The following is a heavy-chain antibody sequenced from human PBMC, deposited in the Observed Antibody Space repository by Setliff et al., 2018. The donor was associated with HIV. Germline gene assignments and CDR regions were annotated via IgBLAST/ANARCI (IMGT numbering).Heavy chain of an antibody. J-gene: IGHJ4*02. Sequence: SETLSLTCIVSGGSIRSSSYYWGWIRQPPGKGLEWIGTIYYTGSTNYNPSLKSRVTISVDTSKNQFSLNLTSVTATDTAVYYCASRPYSYDYSGRVFDFWGQGALVTVSS. V-gene: IGHV4-39*01. CDR2: IYYTGST. D-gene: IGHD3-22*01. CDR3: ASRPYSYDYSGRVFDF. CDR1: GGSIRSSSYY.